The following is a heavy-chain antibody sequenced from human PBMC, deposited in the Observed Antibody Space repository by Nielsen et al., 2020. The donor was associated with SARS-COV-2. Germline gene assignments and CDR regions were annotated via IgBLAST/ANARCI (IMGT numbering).Heavy chain of an antibody. D-gene: IGHD5-18*01. CDR3: ARDPGYSYGYEPRGYFDY. CDR1: GYTFTSYG. V-gene: IGHV1-3*01. J-gene: IGHJ4*02. Sequence: ASVKVSCKASGYTFTSYGISWVRQAPGQRLEWMGWINAGNGNTKYSQKFQGRVTITRDTSASTAYMELSSLRSEDTAVYYCARDPGYSYGYEPRGYFDYWGQGTLVTVSS. CDR2: INAGNGNT.